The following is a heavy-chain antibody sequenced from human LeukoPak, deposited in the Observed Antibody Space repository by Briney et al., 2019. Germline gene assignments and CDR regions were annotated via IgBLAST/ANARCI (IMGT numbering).Heavy chain of an antibody. J-gene: IGHJ6*02. D-gene: IGHD2-2*01. CDR1: GFTFSSYS. Sequence: PGGSLRLSCAASGFTFSSYSMNWVRQAPGKGLEWVSYISSSSTIYYADSVKGRFTISRDNAKNSLYLQMNSLRAEDTAVYYCAREDIVVVPAAHAGLDYYYYGMDVWGQGTTVTVSS. V-gene: IGHV3-48*04. CDR2: ISSSSTI. CDR3: AREDIVVVPAAHAGLDYYYYGMDV.